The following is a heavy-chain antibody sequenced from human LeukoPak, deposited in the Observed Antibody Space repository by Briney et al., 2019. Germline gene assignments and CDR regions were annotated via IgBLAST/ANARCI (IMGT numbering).Heavy chain of an antibody. CDR2: IYTSGST. CDR3: ARHYYDSSGYYLGVDY. Sequence: SETLSLTCTVSGGSISSGSYYWSWIRQPAGKGLEWIGRIYTSGSTNYNPSLKSRVTISVDTSKNQFSLKLSSVTAADTAVYYCARHYYDSSGYYLGVDYWGQGTLVTVSS. D-gene: IGHD3-22*01. CDR1: GGSISSGSYY. V-gene: IGHV4-61*02. J-gene: IGHJ4*02.